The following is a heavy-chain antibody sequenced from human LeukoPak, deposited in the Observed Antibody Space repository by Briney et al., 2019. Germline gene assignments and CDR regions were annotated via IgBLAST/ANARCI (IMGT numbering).Heavy chain of an antibody. D-gene: IGHD3-3*01. V-gene: IGHV3-48*01. Sequence: AGGSLRLSCAASGFTFSSYSMNGVRQAPGKGLEWVSYISSSSSTIYYADSVKGRFTISRDNAKNSLYLQMNSLRAEDTAVYYCARETYYDFWSGYPYLGFDYWGQGTLVTVSS. CDR3: ARETYYDFWSGYPYLGFDY. CDR2: ISSSSSTI. CDR1: GFTFSSYS. J-gene: IGHJ4*02.